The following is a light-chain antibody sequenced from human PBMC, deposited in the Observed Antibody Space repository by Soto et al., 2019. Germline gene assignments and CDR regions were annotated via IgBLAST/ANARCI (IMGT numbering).Light chain of an antibody. V-gene: IGKV3-11*01. J-gene: IGKJ1*01. Sequence: EIVLTQSPATLSLSPGGRATPSCRASQSVSRYLAWYQQKPGQAPRLLIYHASNRATGIPDRFSASGTGTDFTLTISRLEPEDFAVYYCQQYSASPRTFGQGTKVDIK. CDR2: HAS. CDR1: QSVSRY. CDR3: QQYSASPRT.